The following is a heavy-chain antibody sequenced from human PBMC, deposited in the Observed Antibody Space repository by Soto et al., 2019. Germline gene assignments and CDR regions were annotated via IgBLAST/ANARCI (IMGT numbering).Heavy chain of an antibody. CDR2: IYTSGST. CDR1: GGSISSYY. D-gene: IGHD6-13*01. CDR3: ARYPAIAAAGPHGMGV. V-gene: IGHV4-4*07. Sequence: PSETLSLTCTVSGGSISSYYWSWIRQPAGKGLEWIGRIYTSGSTNYNPSLKSRVTMSVDTSKNQFSLKLSSVTAADTAVYYCARYPAIAAAGPHGMGVWGQGTTVTVSS. J-gene: IGHJ6*02.